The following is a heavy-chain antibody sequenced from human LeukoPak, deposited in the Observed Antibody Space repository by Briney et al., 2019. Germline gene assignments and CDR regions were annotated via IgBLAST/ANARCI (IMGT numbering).Heavy chain of an antibody. J-gene: IGHJ6*02. V-gene: IGHV1-69*13. CDR1: GGTFNNYA. Sequence: SVKVSCKPSGGTFNNYAVAWVRQAPGQGLEWMGQIIPIFGTTSYAPKFQGRVAITADEMTTTAYMELGSLRSEDTAVYYCARGDLVTTPEGDHYYFGLDVWGQGTTVTVSS. CDR2: IIPIFGTT. D-gene: IGHD2-21*02. CDR3: ARGDLVTTPEGDHYYFGLDV.